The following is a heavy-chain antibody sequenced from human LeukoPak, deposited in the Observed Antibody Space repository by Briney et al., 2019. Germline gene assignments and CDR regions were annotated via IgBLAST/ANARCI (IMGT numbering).Heavy chain of an antibody. V-gene: IGHV3-7*01. J-gene: IGHJ4*02. D-gene: IGHD3-3*01. CDR3: ARVQYYDFWSGYSVEYVGPTKAYFDY. Sequence: GGPLRLSCAASGFTFSSYWMSWVRQAPGKGLEWVANIKQDGSEKYYVDSVKGRFTISRDNAKNSLYLQMNSLRAEDTAVYYCARVQYYDFWSGYSVEYVGPTKAYFDYWGQGTLVTVSS. CDR1: GFTFSSYW. CDR2: IKQDGSEK.